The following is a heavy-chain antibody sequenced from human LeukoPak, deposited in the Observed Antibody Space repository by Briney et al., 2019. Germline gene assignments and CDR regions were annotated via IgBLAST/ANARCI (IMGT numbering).Heavy chain of an antibody. D-gene: IGHD6-13*01. CDR3: ARGGDSSSLYGWFDP. CDR2: MNPVSGGT. V-gene: IGHV1-2*02. Sequence: ASVKVSCKASGYTFTGYYVHWVRQAPGQGLEWMGWMNPVSGGTNSAQKFQGRVTMTRDTSITTAYMELTRLRSDDTAVYYCARGGDSSSLYGWFDPWGQGTLVTVSS. CDR1: GYTFTGYY. J-gene: IGHJ5*02.